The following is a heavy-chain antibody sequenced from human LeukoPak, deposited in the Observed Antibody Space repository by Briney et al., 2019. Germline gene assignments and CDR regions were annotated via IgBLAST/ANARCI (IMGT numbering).Heavy chain of an antibody. Sequence: GGSLRLSCAASGFTFSSYAMHWVRQAPGKGLEWVTVISYDGSNKYYTDSVKGRLTISRGNSKNTLYLQMNSLRAEDTAICYCAREGPRGNSQFDYWGQGTLVTVSS. J-gene: IGHJ4*02. D-gene: IGHD2/OR15-2a*01. V-gene: IGHV3-30-3*01. CDR1: GFTFSSYA. CDR2: ISYDGSNK. CDR3: AREGPRGNSQFDY.